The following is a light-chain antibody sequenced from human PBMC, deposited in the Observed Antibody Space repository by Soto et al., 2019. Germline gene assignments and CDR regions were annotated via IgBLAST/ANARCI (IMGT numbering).Light chain of an antibody. CDR1: SRDVGSYNL. Sequence: QSALTQPASVSGSPGQSITISCTGTSRDVGSYNLVSWYQQHPGKAPKLMIYEGSKRPSGVSNRFSGSKSGNTASLTISGLQAEDEADYHCCSYAGSSVVFGGGTKLTVL. V-gene: IGLV2-23*01. J-gene: IGLJ2*01. CDR2: EGS. CDR3: CSYAGSSVV.